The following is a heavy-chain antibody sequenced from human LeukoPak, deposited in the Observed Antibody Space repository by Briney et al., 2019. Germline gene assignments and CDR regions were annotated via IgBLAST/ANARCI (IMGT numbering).Heavy chain of an antibody. J-gene: IGHJ4*02. CDR3: ARADYYRFDY. Sequence: GSLRLSCAASGFTFTSYSLNWVRQAPGKGLGWVSYITSSGNHIYYADSVKGRFTISRDNAKNSLYLQMNSLRAEDTAVYYCARADYYRFDYWGQGTLVTVSS. CDR1: GFTFTSYS. D-gene: IGHD3-22*01. CDR2: ITSSGNHI. V-gene: IGHV3-21*05.